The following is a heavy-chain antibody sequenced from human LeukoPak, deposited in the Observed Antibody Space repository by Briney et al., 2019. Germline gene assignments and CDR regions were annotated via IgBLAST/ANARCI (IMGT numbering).Heavy chain of an antibody. J-gene: IGHJ4*02. D-gene: IGHD4-17*01. CDR3: ARVLYGDYSPFDS. V-gene: IGHV3-30*07. CDR1: GFTFSSYA. Sequence: RRSLRLSCAASGFTFSSYAMHWVRQAPGKGLEWVAVISYDGSNKYYADSVKGRFTISRDNSKNTLYLQMNSLRAEDTAVYYCARVLYGDYSPFDSWGQGTLVTGSS. CDR2: ISYDGSNK.